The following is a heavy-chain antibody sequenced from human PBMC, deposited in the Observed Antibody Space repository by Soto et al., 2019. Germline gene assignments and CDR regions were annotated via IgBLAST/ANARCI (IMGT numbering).Heavy chain of an antibody. CDR2: IYYSGST. CDR1: GGSISSSSYY. Sequence: AWETLSLTCTVSGGSISSSSYYWGWIRQPPGKGLEWIGSIYYSGSTYYNPSLKSRVTISVDTSKNQFSLKLSSVTAADTAVYYCARHLSSHDQKDYWGQGTLVTVSS. J-gene: IGHJ4*02. CDR3: ARHLSSHDQKDY. D-gene: IGHD3-10*01. V-gene: IGHV4-39*01.